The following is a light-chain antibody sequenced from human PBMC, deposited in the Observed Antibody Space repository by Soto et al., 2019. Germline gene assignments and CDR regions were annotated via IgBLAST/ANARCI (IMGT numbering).Light chain of an antibody. Sequence: EIVVRQSPGTLSLSPGERATLSCRASQSVSSSYLAWYQQKPGQAPRLLIYGASSRATGIPDRFSGSGSGTDFTLPIIRLEPEDFAVYSCQQYGSSPEAFGRGTKVEIK. CDR1: QSVSSSY. J-gene: IGKJ4*01. CDR2: GAS. CDR3: QQYGSSPEA. V-gene: IGKV3-20*01.